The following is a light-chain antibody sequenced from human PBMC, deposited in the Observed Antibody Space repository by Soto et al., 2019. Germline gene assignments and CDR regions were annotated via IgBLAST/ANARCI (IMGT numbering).Light chain of an antibody. Sequence: QSVLTQPASVSGSPGQSIAISCTGSSSDVGAYNRVSWYQQSPDTAPKLIIYDVSDRPSGVPDRFSGSKSGNTASLTISGLQPEDEADYYYNSYTTRTTYVFGTGTKVTVL. CDR2: DVS. V-gene: IGLV2-18*02. CDR1: SSDVGAYNR. J-gene: IGLJ1*01. CDR3: NSYTTRTTYV.